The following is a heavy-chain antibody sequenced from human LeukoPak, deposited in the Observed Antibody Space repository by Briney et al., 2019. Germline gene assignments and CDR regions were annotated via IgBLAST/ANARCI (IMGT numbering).Heavy chain of an antibody. D-gene: IGHD6-19*01. V-gene: IGHV4-59*01. CDR3: ARNPGYSSGWYPFDY. CDR2: IYYSGST. Sequence: PSETLSLTCTVSGGSISSYYWSWIRQPPGKGLEWIGYIYYSGSTNYNPSLKSRVTISVDTSKNQFSLKLSSVTAADTAVYYCARNPGYSSGWYPFDYWGQGTLVTVSS. J-gene: IGHJ4*02. CDR1: GGSISSYY.